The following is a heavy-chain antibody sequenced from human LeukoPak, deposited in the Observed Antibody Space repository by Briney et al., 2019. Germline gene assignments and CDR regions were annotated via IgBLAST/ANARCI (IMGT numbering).Heavy chain of an antibody. D-gene: IGHD2/OR15-2a*01. J-gene: IGHJ4*02. Sequence: GGSLRLSCAASGFTFSGSAMHWVRQASGKGLEWVGRIRSKANSYATAYAASVKGRFTISRDNSKNTLYLQMNSLRGEDTAVYYCARGGGPPTTYFDYWGQGTLVTVSS. CDR2: IRSKANSYAT. CDR1: GFTFSGSA. CDR3: ARGGGPPTTYFDY. V-gene: IGHV3-73*01.